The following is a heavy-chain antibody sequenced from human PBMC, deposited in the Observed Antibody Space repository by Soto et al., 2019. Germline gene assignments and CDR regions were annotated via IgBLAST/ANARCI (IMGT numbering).Heavy chain of an antibody. J-gene: IGHJ6*02. CDR2: IYYSGST. CDR3: ARDEGLRTTGDVPHSYYYYYGMDV. Sequence: SETLSLTCTVSGGSISSGDYYWSWIRQPPGKGLEWIGYIYYSGSTYYNPSLKGQVTISVYTSKNQFSLKLSSVTAADTAVYYCARDEGLRTTGDVPHSYYYYYGMDVWGQGTTVTVSS. D-gene: IGHD4-17*01. CDR1: GGSISSGDYY. V-gene: IGHV4-30-4*01.